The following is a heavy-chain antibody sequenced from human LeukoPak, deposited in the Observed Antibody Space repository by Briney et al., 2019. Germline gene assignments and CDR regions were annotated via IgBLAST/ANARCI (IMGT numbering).Heavy chain of an antibody. CDR2: IYTSGST. V-gene: IGHV4-4*07. D-gene: IGHD3-9*01. Sequence: PSETLSLTCTVSGGSISSYYWSWIRQPAGKGLEWIGRIYTSGSTNYNPSLKSRVTISVDTSKNQFSLKLSSVTAADTAVYYCARDVGPYYDILTGSPHNWFDPWGQGTLVTVSS. CDR1: GGSISSYY. CDR3: ARDVGPYYDILTGSPHNWFDP. J-gene: IGHJ5*02.